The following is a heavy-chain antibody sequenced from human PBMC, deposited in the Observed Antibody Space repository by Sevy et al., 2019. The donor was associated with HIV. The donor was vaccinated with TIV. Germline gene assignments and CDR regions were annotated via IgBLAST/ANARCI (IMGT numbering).Heavy chain of an antibody. CDR1: GFTFSSHW. D-gene: IGHD3-10*01. CDR3: VRDNGSYYKAVTFDI. CDR2: IKQGGSEK. J-gene: IGHJ3*02. V-gene: IGHV3-7*01. Sequence: GGSLRLSCAGSGFTFSSHWMSWVRQAPGKGLEWVANIKQGGSEKHYAESVKGRFPISRGDAKNALFLKRNSLSAEDSAFYYCVRDNGSYYKAVTFDIWGQGPMVTVSS.